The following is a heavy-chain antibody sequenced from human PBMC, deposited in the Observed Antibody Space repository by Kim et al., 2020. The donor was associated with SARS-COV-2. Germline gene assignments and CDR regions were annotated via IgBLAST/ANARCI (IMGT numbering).Heavy chain of an antibody. CDR1: GFTFSSYA. V-gene: IGHV3-30-3*01. CDR2: ISYDGSNK. CDR3: ARLVEDSSGFPDY. Sequence: GGSLRLSCAASGFTFSSYAMHWVRQAPGKGLEWVAVISYDGSNKYYADSVKGRFTISRDNSKNTLYLQMNSLRAEDTAVYYCARLVEDSSGFPDYWGQGTLVTVSS. J-gene: IGHJ4*02. D-gene: IGHD3-22*01.